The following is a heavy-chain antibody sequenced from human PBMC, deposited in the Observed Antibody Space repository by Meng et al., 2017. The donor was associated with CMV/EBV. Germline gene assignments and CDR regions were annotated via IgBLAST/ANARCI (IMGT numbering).Heavy chain of an antibody. V-gene: IGHV4-39*01. CDR3: ARHSSMRLSCWFDP. J-gene: IGHJ5*02. Sequence: SETLSLTCTVSGGSISSSSYYWGWIRQPPGKGLEWIGSIYYSGSTYYNPSLKSRVTISVDTSKNQFSLKLSSVTAADTVVYYCARHSSMRLSCWFDPWGQGTLVTVSS. D-gene: IGHD3-16*02. CDR2: IYYSGST. CDR1: GGSISSSSYY.